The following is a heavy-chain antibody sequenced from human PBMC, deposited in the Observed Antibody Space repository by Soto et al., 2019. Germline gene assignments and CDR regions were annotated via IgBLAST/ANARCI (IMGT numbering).Heavy chain of an antibody. Sequence: EVQLVESGGGLVKPGGSLRLSCAASGFTFSNAWMNWVRQAPGKGLEWVGRIKSKTDGGTTDYAAPVKGRFTISRDDSKNTLYLQMNSLKTEDTAVYYCTTDMASSPNYYDSSGYYLDYWGQGTLVTVSS. D-gene: IGHD3-22*01. V-gene: IGHV3-15*07. CDR2: IKSKTDGGTT. CDR3: TTDMASSPNYYDSSGYYLDY. J-gene: IGHJ4*02. CDR1: GFTFSNAW.